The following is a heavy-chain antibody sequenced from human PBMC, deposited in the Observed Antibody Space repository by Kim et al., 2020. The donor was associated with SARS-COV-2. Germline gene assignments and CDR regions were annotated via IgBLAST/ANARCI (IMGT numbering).Heavy chain of an antibody. CDR1: GGSFSGYY. J-gene: IGHJ4*02. D-gene: IGHD3-9*01. V-gene: IGHV4-34*01. Sequence: SETLSLTCAVYGGSFSGYYWSWIRQPPGKGLEWIGEINHSGSTNYNPSLKSRVTISVDTSKNQFSLKLSSVTAADTAVYYYARGSDLLTGYYYFDYWGQGTLVTVSS. CDR3: ARGSDLLTGYYYFDY. CDR2: INHSGST.